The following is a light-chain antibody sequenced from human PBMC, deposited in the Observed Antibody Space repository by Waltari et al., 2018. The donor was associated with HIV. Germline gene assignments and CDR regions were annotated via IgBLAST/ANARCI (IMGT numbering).Light chain of an antibody. J-gene: IGLJ2*01. CDR2: GNN. V-gene: IGLV1-44*01. CDR1: TSNIGTNM. CDR3: AAWDDTLNGL. Sequence: QSVLTQPPSASGTPGQNVTISCSGNTSNIGTNMVNWYQQFPGAAPKLLFYGNNQLPSGAPARFTGSKSGTSASLAISGLQSEDEADYFCAAWDDTLNGLFGGGTKLTVL.